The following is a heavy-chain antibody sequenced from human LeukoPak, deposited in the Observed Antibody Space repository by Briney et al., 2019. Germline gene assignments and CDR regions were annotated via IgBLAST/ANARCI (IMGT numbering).Heavy chain of an antibody. V-gene: IGHV3-7*01. CDR3: TRTGKNDWNIDY. Sequence: GGSLRLSCAASGFTFSAYWMSWVRQAPGRGLEWVANINEGVSVQRYVDSVKGRFTISRDNAKNPLYLDINNLSAEDTGVYYCTRTGKNDWNIDYWGQGTLVTVSS. J-gene: IGHJ4*02. CDR2: INEGVSVQ. D-gene: IGHD1-1*01. CDR1: GFTFSAYW.